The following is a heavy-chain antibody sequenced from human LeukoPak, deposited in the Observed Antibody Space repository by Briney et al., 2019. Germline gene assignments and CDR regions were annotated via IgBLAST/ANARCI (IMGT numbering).Heavy chain of an antibody. J-gene: IGHJ6*03. CDR2: IKQDGSGK. D-gene: IGHD3-10*01. V-gene: IGHV3-7*01. CDR3: ARAGKNDYYFYYMDV. CDR1: GFTFSSYW. Sequence: GGSLRLSCVGSGFTFSSYWMSWVRQAPGKGLEWVANIKQDGSGKSYVDSVRGRFTISRDNAKNSLYLQVNSLRAEDAAVYYCARAGKNDYYFYYMDVWGKGTTVTVSS.